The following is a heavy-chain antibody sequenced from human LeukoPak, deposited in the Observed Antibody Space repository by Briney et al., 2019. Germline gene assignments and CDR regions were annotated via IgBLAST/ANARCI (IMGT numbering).Heavy chain of an antibody. CDR3: ARDTPLRRSLSYYYGRDV. CDR1: GFTFSSYW. Sequence: GGSLRLSCAASGFTFSSYWMHWVRQAPGKGLVWVSRINSDGSSTSYADSVKGRFTISRDNAKNTLYLQMNSLRAEDTAVYYCARDTPLRRSLSYYYGRDVWGQGTTVTVSS. V-gene: IGHV3-74*01. J-gene: IGHJ6*02. D-gene: IGHD2-15*01. CDR2: INSDGSST.